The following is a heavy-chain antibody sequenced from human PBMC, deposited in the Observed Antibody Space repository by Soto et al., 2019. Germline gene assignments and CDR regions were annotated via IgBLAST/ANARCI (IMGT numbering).Heavy chain of an antibody. D-gene: IGHD3-10*01. Sequence: QVQLQESGPGLVKPSQTLSLTCTVSGGSVSSDDYFWSWIRQPPGKGLEWIGYIHHPGSTNYNPSLKSRVTISVDMSKNEFSLKLSSVTAADTAVYYCAREGDAFGAPFDYWGQGTLVTVSS. V-gene: IGHV4-30-4*01. CDR2: IHHPGST. J-gene: IGHJ4*02. CDR1: GGSVSSDDYF. CDR3: AREGDAFGAPFDY.